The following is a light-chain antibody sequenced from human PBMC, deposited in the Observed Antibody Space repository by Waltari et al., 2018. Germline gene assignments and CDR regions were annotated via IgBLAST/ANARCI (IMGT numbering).Light chain of an antibody. Sequence: DIQMTQFPSPLSASVGDRVTITCRASQSVSRYLNWYQHKPGTAPKLLIFAASSLQSGVPSRFSASGSGTDFTLTISSLQPEDSASYSCQQTYSNPTFGQGTRLEIK. CDR2: AAS. CDR3: QQTYSNPT. J-gene: IGKJ5*01. V-gene: IGKV1-39*01. CDR1: QSVSRY.